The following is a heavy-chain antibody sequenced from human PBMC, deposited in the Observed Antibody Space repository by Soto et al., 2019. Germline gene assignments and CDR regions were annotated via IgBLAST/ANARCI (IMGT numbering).Heavy chain of an antibody. CDR1: GGSISSYY. CDR3: ARERYYDSSGYFGGGPFDY. CDR2: IYYSGST. V-gene: IGHV4-59*12. Sequence: SETLSLTCTVSGGSISSYYWSWIRQPPGKGLEWIGYIYYSGSTNYNPSLKSRVTISVDTSKNQFSLKLSSVTAADTAVYYCARERYYDSSGYFGGGPFDYWGQGTLVTVSS. D-gene: IGHD3-22*01. J-gene: IGHJ4*02.